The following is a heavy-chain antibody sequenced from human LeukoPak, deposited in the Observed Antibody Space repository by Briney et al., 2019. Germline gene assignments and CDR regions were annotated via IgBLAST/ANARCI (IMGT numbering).Heavy chain of an antibody. V-gene: IGHV4-30-2*01. CDR1: GGSISSGGYY. CDR3: ARDSGYGDYYGMDV. D-gene: IGHD5-12*01. J-gene: IGHJ6*02. CDR2: IYHSGST. Sequence: SETLSLTCTVSGGSISSGGYYWSWIRQPPGKGLEWIGYIYHSGSTNYNPSLKSRVTISVDKSKNQFSLKLSSVTAADTAVYYCARDSGYGDYYGMDVWGQGTTVTVSS.